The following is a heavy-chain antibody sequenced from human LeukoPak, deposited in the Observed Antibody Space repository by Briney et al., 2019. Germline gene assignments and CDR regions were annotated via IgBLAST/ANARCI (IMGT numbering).Heavy chain of an antibody. V-gene: IGHV3-23*01. D-gene: IGHD5-18*01. CDR1: GFTFSDYY. Sequence: GGSLRLSCAASGFTFSDYYMSWIRQAPGKGLEWVSAISGSGGSTYYADSVKGRFTISRDNSKNTLYLQMNSLRAEDTAVYYCAKDETIGYSYGHFDYWGQGTLVTVSS. J-gene: IGHJ4*02. CDR2: ISGSGGST. CDR3: AKDETIGYSYGHFDY.